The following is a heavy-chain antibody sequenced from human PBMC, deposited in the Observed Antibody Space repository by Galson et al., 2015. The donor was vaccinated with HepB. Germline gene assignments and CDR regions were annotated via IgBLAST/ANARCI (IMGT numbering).Heavy chain of an antibody. J-gene: IGHJ4*02. V-gene: IGHV3-30*18. CDR2: LSHDGRNT. CDR3: AKDSRYISGWYTGRGGLDF. Sequence: SLRLSCAASGFSFSSYDMHWVRQAPGKGLEWVAILSHDGRNTYSADSVKGRFTVSRDNSKNTLYLQLNSLRPEDTAVYYCAKDSRYISGWYTGRGGLDFWGQGTLVTVSS. CDR1: GFSFSSYD. D-gene: IGHD6-19*01.